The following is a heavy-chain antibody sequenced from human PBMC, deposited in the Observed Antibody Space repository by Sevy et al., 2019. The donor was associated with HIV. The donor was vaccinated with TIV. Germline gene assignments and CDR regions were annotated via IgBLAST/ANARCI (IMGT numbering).Heavy chain of an antibody. Sequence: GASVKVSCKASGYTFTGYYMHWVRQAPGQGLEWMGWINPNSGGTNYAQKFQGRVTMTRDTSISTAYMELSRLRSDDTAVYYCARAVGSSGYYFPPRFDYWGQGTLVTVSS. CDR3: ARAVGSSGYYFPPRFDY. J-gene: IGHJ4*02. CDR2: INPNSGGT. D-gene: IGHD3-22*01. CDR1: GYTFTGYY. V-gene: IGHV1-2*02.